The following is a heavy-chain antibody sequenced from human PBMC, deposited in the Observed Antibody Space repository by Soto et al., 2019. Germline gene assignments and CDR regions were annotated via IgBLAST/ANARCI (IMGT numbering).Heavy chain of an antibody. J-gene: IGHJ6*02. Sequence: LRLSCAASGFTFTSSTMKWVRQAPGKGLEWVSSISSGSSDKYYADSVRGRFTISRDDAKNSVYLQMTGLRAEDSAVYYCVRLDCSGTSCYFYGLDVWGQGTTVTVSS. CDR2: ISSGSSDK. D-gene: IGHD2-2*01. CDR3: VRLDCSGTSCYFYGLDV. CDR1: GFTFTSST. V-gene: IGHV3-21*06.